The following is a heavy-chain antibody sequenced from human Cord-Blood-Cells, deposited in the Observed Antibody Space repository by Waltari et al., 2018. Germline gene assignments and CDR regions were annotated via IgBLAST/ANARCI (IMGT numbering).Heavy chain of an antibody. Sequence: QVQLVQSGAEVKKPGSSVKVSCKAYGGTFSSYAISWVRQAPGQGLEWMGRIIPILGIANYAQKFQGRVTITADKSTSTAYMELSSLRSEDTAVYYCASRGYCSSTSCFTFDYWGQGTLVTVSS. D-gene: IGHD2-2*02. CDR3: ASRGYCSSTSCFTFDY. J-gene: IGHJ4*02. CDR1: GGTFSSYA. CDR2: IIPILGIA. V-gene: IGHV1-69*09.